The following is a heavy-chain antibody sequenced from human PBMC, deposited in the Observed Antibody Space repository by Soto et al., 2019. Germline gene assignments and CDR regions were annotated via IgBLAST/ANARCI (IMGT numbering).Heavy chain of an antibody. Sequence: QVQLVQSGAEVKKPGSSVKVSCKASGGTFSSYTISWVRQAPGQGLEWMGRIIPILGIANYAQKFQGRVTITADKSTRTAYMELSSLRSEDTAVYYCARVGGGSSSWDYYYGMDVWGQGTTVTVSS. CDR1: GGTFSSYT. CDR2: IIPILGIA. J-gene: IGHJ6*02. D-gene: IGHD6-13*01. V-gene: IGHV1-69*02. CDR3: ARVGGGSSSWDYYYGMDV.